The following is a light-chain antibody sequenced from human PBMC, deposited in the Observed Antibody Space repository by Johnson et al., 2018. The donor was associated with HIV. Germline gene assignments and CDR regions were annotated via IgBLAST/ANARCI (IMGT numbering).Light chain of an antibody. CDR1: SSNIGNNY. CDR2: DNN. J-gene: IGLJ1*01. Sequence: QAALTQPPSVSAAPGQKVTISCSGSSSNIGNNYVSWFQQLPGTAPKLLIYDNNERPSGIPDRFSGSKSGTSATLRITGLQTGDEADYYCGTWDSSLTVYVFGTGTKVTVL. CDR3: GTWDSSLTVYV. V-gene: IGLV1-51*01.